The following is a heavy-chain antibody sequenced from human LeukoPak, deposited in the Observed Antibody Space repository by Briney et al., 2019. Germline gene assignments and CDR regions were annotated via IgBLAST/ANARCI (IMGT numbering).Heavy chain of an antibody. V-gene: IGHV4-4*09. CDR1: GGSVSSYY. Sequence: SETLSLTCTVSGGSVSSYYWSWIRQPPGKGLEWIGYIYNSENTKYNSSLESRVTISVDTSKNQFFLKLSSVTAADTAIYYCARFHSGPSGWYVLWYFDLWGRGTLVTVSS. D-gene: IGHD6-19*01. CDR2: IYNSENT. CDR3: ARFHSGPSGWYVLWYFDL. J-gene: IGHJ2*01.